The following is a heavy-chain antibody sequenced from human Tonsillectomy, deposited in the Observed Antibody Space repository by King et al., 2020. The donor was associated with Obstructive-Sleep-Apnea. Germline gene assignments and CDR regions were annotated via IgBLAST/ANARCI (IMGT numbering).Heavy chain of an antibody. J-gene: IGHJ2*01. CDR3: ARESWRNCGGDCYSIGWYFDL. CDR2: ISSSRSYI. CDR1: GFSFSRYR. V-gene: IGHV3-21*01. Sequence: VQLVESGGGLVKPGGSLRLSCAASGFSFSRYRMNWVRQAPGKGLEWVSFISSSRSYIDYADSVKGRFTISRDNAKNSLYQQMNSLRAEDTAVYYCARESWRNCGGDCYSIGWYFDLWGRGTLVTVSS. D-gene: IGHD2-21*02.